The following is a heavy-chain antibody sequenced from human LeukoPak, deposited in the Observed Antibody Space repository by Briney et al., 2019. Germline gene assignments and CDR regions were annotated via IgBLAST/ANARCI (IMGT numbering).Heavy chain of an antibody. D-gene: IGHD4-17*01. V-gene: IGHV1-18*01. CDR3: ARVQSNTVTNYYYGMDV. Sequence: ASVKVSCKASGYTFTSYGISWVRQAPGQGLEWMGWISAYNGNTNYAQKLQGRVTMTIDTSTSTAYMELRSLRSDDTAVYYCARVQSNTVTNYYYGMDVWGQGTTVTVSS. CDR1: GYTFTSYG. J-gene: IGHJ6*02. CDR2: ISAYNGNT.